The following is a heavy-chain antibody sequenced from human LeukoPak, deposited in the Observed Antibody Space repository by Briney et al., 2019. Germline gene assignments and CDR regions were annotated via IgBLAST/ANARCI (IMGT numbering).Heavy chain of an antibody. CDR1: GFTFSSCA. J-gene: IGHJ4*02. D-gene: IGHD6-13*01. CDR3: AKGTYSSSWHLYYFDY. CDR2: ISGGGGST. V-gene: IGHV3-23*01. Sequence: GGSLRLSCAASGFTFSSCAMSWVRQAPGKGLEWVSAISGGGGSTYYADSVKGRFTISRDNSANTLSLQMNSLRAEDTAVYYCAKGTYSSSWHLYYFDYWGQGTLVTVSS.